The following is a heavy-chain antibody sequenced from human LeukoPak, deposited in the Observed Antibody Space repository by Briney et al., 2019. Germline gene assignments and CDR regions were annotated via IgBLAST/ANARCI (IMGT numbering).Heavy chain of an antibody. J-gene: IGHJ3*02. CDR2: ISSSSSTI. Sequence: PGGSLRLSCAASGFTFSSYSMTWVRQAPGKGLEWVSYISSSSSTIYYADSVKGRFTISRDNAKNSLYLQMNSLRAEDTAVYYCARESQGALDAFDIWGQGTMVTVSS. CDR3: ARESQGALDAFDI. V-gene: IGHV3-48*04. D-gene: IGHD1-26*01. CDR1: GFTFSSYS.